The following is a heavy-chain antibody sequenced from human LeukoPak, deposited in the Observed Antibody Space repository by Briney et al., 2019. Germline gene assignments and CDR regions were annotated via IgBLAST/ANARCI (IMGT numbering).Heavy chain of an antibody. CDR1: GGAFSGYY. D-gene: IGHD3-22*01. Sequence: SETLSLTCAVYGGAFSGYYWSWLRQPPGKGLEWIGEINHSGSTNYNPPLKSRVTISVDTYKNQFSLKLSSVTAADTAVYYCARRRITMIVVVTPFDYWGQGILVTVSS. CDR2: INHSGST. J-gene: IGHJ4*02. V-gene: IGHV4-34*01. CDR3: ARRRITMIVVVTPFDY.